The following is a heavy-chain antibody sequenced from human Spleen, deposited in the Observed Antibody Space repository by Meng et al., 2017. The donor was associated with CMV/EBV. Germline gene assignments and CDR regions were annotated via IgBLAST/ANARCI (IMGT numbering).Heavy chain of an antibody. CDR3: AKDRVEVWTGYYGGAFDY. D-gene: IGHD3/OR15-3a*01. J-gene: IGHJ4*02. V-gene: IGHV3-9*01. CDR1: GFIFDDYA. CDR2: ISWNSGSI. Sequence: SLKISCAASGFIFDDYAKHWVRQAPGKGLEWVSGISWNSGSIGYADSMKGRFTISRDNAKNSLYLQMDSLRAEDTAFYYCAKDRVEVWTGYYGGAFDYWGQGTLVTVSS.